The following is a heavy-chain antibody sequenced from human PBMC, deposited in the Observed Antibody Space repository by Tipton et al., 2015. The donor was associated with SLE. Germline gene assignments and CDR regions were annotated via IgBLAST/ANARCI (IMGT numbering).Heavy chain of an antibody. CDR1: GYTFNRYD. CDR2: MNPNSGNT. V-gene: IGHV1-8*01. D-gene: IGHD5-24*01. Sequence: QLVQSGAEVKKPGASVKVSCKASGYTFNRYDINWVRQATGQGLEWMGWMNPNSGNTGYAQKFQGRVTMTKNTSITTAYMDLTSLRSEDTAVYYCARGDGYSQFDDWGQGTLVTVSS. CDR3: ARGDGYSQFDD. J-gene: IGHJ4*02.